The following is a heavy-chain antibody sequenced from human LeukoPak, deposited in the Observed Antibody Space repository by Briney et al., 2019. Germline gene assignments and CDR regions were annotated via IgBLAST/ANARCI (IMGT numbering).Heavy chain of an antibody. V-gene: IGHV4-34*01. CDR3: ARCGGSYYRPFDY. CDR2: INHSGST. D-gene: IGHD1-26*01. Sequence: SETLSLTCAVYGGSFSGYYWSWIRQPPGKGLEWIGEINHSGSTNYNPSLKSRVTISVDTSKNQFSLKLSSVTAADTAVYYCARCGGSYYRPFDYWGQGTLVTVSS. CDR1: GGSFSGYY. J-gene: IGHJ4*02.